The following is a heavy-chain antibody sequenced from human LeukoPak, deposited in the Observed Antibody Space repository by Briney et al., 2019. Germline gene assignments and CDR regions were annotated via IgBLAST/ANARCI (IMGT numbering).Heavy chain of an antibody. V-gene: IGHV3-11*06. CDR1: GFTFSDSY. D-gene: IGHD3-22*01. J-gene: IGHJ3*02. CDR3: AYESSGYHQRSDAFDI. Sequence: TGRSLRLSCTASGFTFSDSYMNWIRQAPGKGPEWISLISTSSGYTDYADSVKGRFTISRDNAKNSLYLQMDSLRVEDTAMYYCAYESSGYHQRSDAFDIWGRGTVVIVSS. CDR2: ISTSSGYT.